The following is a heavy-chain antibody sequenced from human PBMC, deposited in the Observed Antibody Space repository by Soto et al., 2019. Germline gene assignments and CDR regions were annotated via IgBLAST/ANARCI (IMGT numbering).Heavy chain of an antibody. J-gene: IGHJ6*02. CDR1: GFTISTYH. D-gene: IGHD1-26*01. V-gene: IGHV3-48*02. CDR3: TRDGRRGYDMDV. CDR2: ISTDLRAL. Sequence: ESGGDLVQPGGSLRLSCAASGFTISTYHLNWVRQAPGKGLEWVSYISTDLRALYYADSVRGRFTISRDNAKNSLYLQMTSLRDDDTGVYYCTRDGRRGYDMDVWGQGTTVTVSS.